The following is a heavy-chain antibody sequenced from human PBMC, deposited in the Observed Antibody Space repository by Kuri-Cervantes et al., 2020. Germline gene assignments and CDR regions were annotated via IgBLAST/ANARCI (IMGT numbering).Heavy chain of an antibody. CDR1: GFTFSSYW. CDR3: ASWGGLFK. J-gene: IGHJ4*02. D-gene: IGHD3-16*01. V-gene: IGHV3-7*01. Sequence: GESLKISCAASGFTFSSYWMSWVRQAPGKGLEWVANIKQDGSEKYYVDSVKGRFTISRDNSKKTVYLRMNCLRAEDTAVYYCASWGGLFKWGQGTLVTVSS. CDR2: IKQDGSEK.